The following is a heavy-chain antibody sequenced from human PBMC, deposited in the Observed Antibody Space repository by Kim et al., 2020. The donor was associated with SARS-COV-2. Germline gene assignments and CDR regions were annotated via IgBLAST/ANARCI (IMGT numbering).Heavy chain of an antibody. CDR3: ARDLPTPTSVSPYYDLWSGDQERVDRMDV. Sequence: ASVKVSCKASGYTFTSYYMHWVRQAPGQGLEWMGIINPSGGSTSYAQKFQGRVTMTRDTSTSTVYMELSSLRSEDTAVYYCARDLPTPTSVSPYYDLWSGDQERVDRMDVWRQGTTVTVSS. J-gene: IGHJ6*02. CDR2: INPSGGST. D-gene: IGHD3-3*01. CDR1: GYTFTSYY. V-gene: IGHV1-46*01.